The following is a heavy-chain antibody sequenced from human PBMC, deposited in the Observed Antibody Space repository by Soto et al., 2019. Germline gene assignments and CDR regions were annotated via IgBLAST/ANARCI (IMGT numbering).Heavy chain of an antibody. CDR3: ARGATADYDFWNNPRGDWLDS. CDR1: GGTFSSYA. D-gene: IGHD3-3*01. V-gene: IGHV1-69*05. CDR2: IIPIFGTA. Sequence: GASVKVSCKASGGTFSSYAISWVRQAPGQGLEWMGGIIPIFGTANYAQKFQGRLTMTRDTSINTAFLEVTDLRSDDTAVYYCARGATADYDFWNNPRGDWLDSWGQGTLVTVSS. J-gene: IGHJ5*01.